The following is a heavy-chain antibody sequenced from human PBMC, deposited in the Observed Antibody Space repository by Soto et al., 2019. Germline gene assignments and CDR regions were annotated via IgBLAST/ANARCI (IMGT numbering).Heavy chain of an antibody. CDR3: ARDPHRITIFGWDDAFDI. CDR2: ISVYNGNT. V-gene: IGHV1-18*01. J-gene: IGHJ3*02. D-gene: IGHD3-3*01. Sequence: ASVKVSCKASGYTFTDYGISWVRQAPGQGLEWMGWISVYNGNTNYAQKLQGRLTMTTDTSTSTAYMELRSLRSDDTAVYYCARDPHRITIFGWDDAFDIWGQGTMVTVSS. CDR1: GYTFTDYG.